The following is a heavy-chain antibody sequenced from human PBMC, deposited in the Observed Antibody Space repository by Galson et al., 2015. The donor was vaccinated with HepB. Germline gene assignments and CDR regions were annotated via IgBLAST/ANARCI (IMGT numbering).Heavy chain of an antibody. CDR1: GFTFSSYG. J-gene: IGHJ4*02. CDR2: ISYDGSNK. Sequence: SLRLSCAASGFTFSSYGMHWVRQAPGKGLEWVAVISYDGSNKYYADSVKGRFTISRDNSKNTLYLQMNSLRAEETAVYYCTKDAEYYFDYWGQGTLVTVSS. CDR3: TKDAEYYFDY. V-gene: IGHV3-30*18.